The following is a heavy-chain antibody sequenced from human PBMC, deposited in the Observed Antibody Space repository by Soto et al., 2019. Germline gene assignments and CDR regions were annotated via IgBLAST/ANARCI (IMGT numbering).Heavy chain of an antibody. D-gene: IGHD5-18*01. CDR2: ISADNGNT. CDR1: GYTFYSQS. V-gene: IGHV1-18*01. CDR3: ARCIQQDYYYGMDV. J-gene: IGHJ6*02. Sequence: QAQLVQSGAEVKKPGASVKVSCKASGYTFYSQSISWVRQATGHGLEWMGRISADNGNTKYAQKFRGRVTMTTDTSTSTVYMELRNLRSDDTAVYYCARCIQQDYYYGMDVWGQGTTVTVSS.